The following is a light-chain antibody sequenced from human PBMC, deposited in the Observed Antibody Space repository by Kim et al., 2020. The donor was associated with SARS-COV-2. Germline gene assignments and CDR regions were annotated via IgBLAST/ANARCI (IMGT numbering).Light chain of an antibody. CDR2: GKN. CDR1: SLRGYY. Sequence: SSELTQDPAVSVALGQTVRITCQGDSLRGYYASWYQQKPGQAPVLVIYGKNNRPSGIPDRFSGSSSGNTTSLTITGAQAEDEADYYCHSRDSSGNHRVFG. J-gene: IGLJ3*02. CDR3: HSRDSSGNHRV. V-gene: IGLV3-19*01.